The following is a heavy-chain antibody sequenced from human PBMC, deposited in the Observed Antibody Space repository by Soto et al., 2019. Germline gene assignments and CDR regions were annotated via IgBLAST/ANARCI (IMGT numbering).Heavy chain of an antibody. CDR1: GFTFSGSA. V-gene: IGHV3-73*01. D-gene: IGHD6-13*01. CDR3: TSLKFEGYSSSWYYYYYMDV. Sequence: EVQLVESGGGLVQPGGSLKLSCAASGFTFSGSAMHWVRQASGKGLEWVGRIRSKANSYATAYAASVKGRFTISRDDSKNTAYLQMNSLKTEDTAVYYCTSLKFEGYSSSWYYYYYMDVWGKGTTVTVSS. CDR2: IRSKANSYAT. J-gene: IGHJ6*03.